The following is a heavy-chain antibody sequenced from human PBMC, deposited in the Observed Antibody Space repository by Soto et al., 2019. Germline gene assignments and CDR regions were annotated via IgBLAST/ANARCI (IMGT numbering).Heavy chain of an antibody. Sequence: QVQLVQSGAEVNKPGSSVKVSCKASGGTFSSYGINWVRQAPGQGLEWMGGIIPIFGTAYYAQNFQGRVTITADESTSTAYMELISLRSEDTAVYYCARGFEYSTSSPFDYWGQGTLVTVSS. CDR1: GGTFSSYG. V-gene: IGHV1-69*01. CDR3: ARGFEYSTSSPFDY. J-gene: IGHJ4*02. CDR2: IIPIFGTA. D-gene: IGHD6-6*01.